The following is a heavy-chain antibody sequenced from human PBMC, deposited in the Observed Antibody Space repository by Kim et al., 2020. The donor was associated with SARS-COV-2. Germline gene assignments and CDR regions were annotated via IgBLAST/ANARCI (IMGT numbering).Heavy chain of an antibody. Sequence: GGSLRLSCVASGFVFSNNWMIWVRQAPGKGLEWVANIKNGGSEKNYVDSVRGRFTISRDDVKNSLYLQMDGLRLEDTATYYYVRAPSYCAPADYFDYWG. CDR3: VRAPSYCAPADYFDY. CDR2: IKNGGSEK. CDR1: GFVFSNNW. V-gene: IGHV3-7*03. D-gene: IGHD2-21*01. J-gene: IGHJ4*01.